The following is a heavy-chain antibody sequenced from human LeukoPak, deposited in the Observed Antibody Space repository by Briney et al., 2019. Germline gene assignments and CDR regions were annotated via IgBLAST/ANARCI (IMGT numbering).Heavy chain of an antibody. Sequence: SETLSLTCTVSGASISSYYWSWIRQPPGKGLEWIGYIYYTGSTSYNPSLKSRVTISVDTSKNQFSLKLSSVTAADTAVYYCARGTYSPDYWGRGTLVTVSS. J-gene: IGHJ4*02. V-gene: IGHV4-59*01. CDR2: IYYTGST. CDR3: ARGTYSPDY. D-gene: IGHD4-11*01. CDR1: GASISSYY.